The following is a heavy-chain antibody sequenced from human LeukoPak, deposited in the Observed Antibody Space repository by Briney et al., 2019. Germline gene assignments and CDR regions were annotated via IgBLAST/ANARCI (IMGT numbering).Heavy chain of an antibody. CDR3: ARDYDSSGYYPW. CDR1: GYTFTGYY. CDR2: INPNSGGT. D-gene: IGHD3-22*01. V-gene: IGHV1-2*02. Sequence: ALVKVSCKASGYTFTGYYMHWVRQAPGQGLEWMGWINPNSGGTNYAQKFQGRVTMTRDTSISTAYMELSRLRSDDTAVYYCARDYDSSGYYPWGGQGTLVTVSS. J-gene: IGHJ4*02.